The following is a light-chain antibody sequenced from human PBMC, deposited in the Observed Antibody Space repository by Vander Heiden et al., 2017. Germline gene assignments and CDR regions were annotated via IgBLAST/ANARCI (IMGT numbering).Light chain of an antibody. V-gene: IGKV4-1*01. Sequence: DIVMTQSPHSLAVPLRETATIHCKSSQSVLYSSNNENYLAWYQQKSGQPPKLLIYWASTRESGVPDRFSGSGSGTDFTLTISSLQAEDVAVYYCQQYYSTPISFGQGTRLEIK. J-gene: IGKJ5*01. CDR3: QQYYSTPIS. CDR2: WAS. CDR1: QSVLYSSNNENY.